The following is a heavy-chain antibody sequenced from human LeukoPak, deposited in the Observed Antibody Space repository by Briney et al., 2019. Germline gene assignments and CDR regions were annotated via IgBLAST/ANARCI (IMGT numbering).Heavy chain of an antibody. CDR3: AKAGGSSTRGGNWFDP. CDR1: GFTFSSYA. V-gene: IGHV3-23*01. Sequence: AGGSLRLSCAASGFTFSSYAMSWVRQAPGKGLEWVSAISGSGGSTYYADSVKGRSTISRDNSKNTLYLQMNSLRAEDTAVYYCAKAGGSSTRGGNWFDPWGQGTLVTVSS. CDR2: ISGSGGST. D-gene: IGHD6-6*01. J-gene: IGHJ5*02.